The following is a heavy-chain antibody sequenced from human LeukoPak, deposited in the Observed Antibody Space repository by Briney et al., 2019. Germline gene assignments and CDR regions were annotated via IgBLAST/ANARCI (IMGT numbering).Heavy chain of an antibody. D-gene: IGHD1-26*01. J-gene: IGHJ4*02. CDR2: IYYSGST. V-gene: IGHV4-59*08. CDR3: ASGRSYYFDY. Sequence: SETLSLTCTISGGSISSYYWSWIRQPPGKGLEWIGYIYYSGSTNYNPSLKSRVTISVGTSKNQFSLKLSSVTAADAAVYYCASGRSYYFDYWGQGTLVTVSS. CDR1: GGSISSYY.